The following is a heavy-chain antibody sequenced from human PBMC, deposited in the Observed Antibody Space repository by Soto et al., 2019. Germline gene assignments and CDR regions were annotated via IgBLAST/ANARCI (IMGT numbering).Heavy chain of an antibody. CDR3: ARLEGYCSGGSCYSDAFDI. V-gene: IGHV4-59*08. D-gene: IGHD2-15*01. CDR1: GGSISSYY. J-gene: IGHJ3*02. Sequence: SETLSLTCTVSGGSISSYYWSWIRQPPGKGLEWIGYIYYSGSTNYNPSLKSRVTISVDTSKNQFSLKLSSVTAADTAVYYCARLEGYCSGGSCYSDAFDIWGQGTMVTVSS. CDR2: IYYSGST.